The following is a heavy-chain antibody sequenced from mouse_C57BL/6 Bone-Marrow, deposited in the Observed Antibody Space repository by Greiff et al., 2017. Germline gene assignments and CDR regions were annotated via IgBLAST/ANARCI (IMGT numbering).Heavy chain of an antibody. V-gene: IGHV1-64*01. CDR2: IHPNSGST. CDR1: GYTFTSYW. J-gene: IGHJ2*01. D-gene: IGHD2-2*01. Sequence: QVQLKQSGAELVKPGASVKLSCKASGYTFTSYWMHWVKQRPGQGLEWIGMIHPNSGSTNYNEKFKSKATLTVDKSSSTAYMQLSSLTSEDSAVYYCARKGYGYDEDYWGQGTTLTVSS. CDR3: ARKGYGYDEDY.